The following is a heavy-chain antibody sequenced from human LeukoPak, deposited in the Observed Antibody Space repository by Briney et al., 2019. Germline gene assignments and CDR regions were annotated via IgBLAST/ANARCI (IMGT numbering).Heavy chain of an antibody. J-gene: IGHJ5*02. V-gene: IGHV1-46*01. CDR1: GYTFTSYY. D-gene: IGHD2-21*02. CDR2: INPSGGST. Sequence: ASVKVSCKASGYTFTSYYMHWVRQAPGQGLEWMGIINPSGGSTSYAQKFQGRVTMTRDTSTSTVYMELSSLRSEDTAVYYCARGNHLAYCGGDCSGGWFDPWGQGTLVTVSS. CDR3: ARGNHLAYCGGDCSGGWFDP.